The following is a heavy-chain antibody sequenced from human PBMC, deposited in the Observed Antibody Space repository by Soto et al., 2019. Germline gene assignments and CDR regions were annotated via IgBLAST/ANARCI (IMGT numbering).Heavy chain of an antibody. CDR1: GGSISSSSYS. J-gene: IGHJ6*02. CDR3: ARLQGYCIDTRCSGNYALDV. V-gene: IGHV4-39*01. CDR2: FYYSGST. D-gene: IGHD2-2*01. Sequence: PSETLSLTCTVSGGSISSSSYSWGWIRQPPGKGPEWIGTFYYSGSTYYNPSLKSRVTISVDTTKNQFFLKLNSVTAADTAVYYCARLQGYCIDTRCSGNYALDVWGQGTTVTVYS.